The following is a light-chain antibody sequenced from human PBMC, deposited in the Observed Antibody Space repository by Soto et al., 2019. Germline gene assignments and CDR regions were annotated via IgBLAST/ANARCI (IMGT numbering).Light chain of an antibody. J-gene: IGKJ1*01. V-gene: IGKV1-5*01. CDR1: QSIKSW. CDR2: DAS. CDR3: QHYNSYGT. Sequence: MTQSPSTLSASVGDRVTITCRASQSIKSWLAWYQQKPGTAPKLLIYDASTLENGVPSRFSGSGSGTEFTLTISSLQPDDFATYYCQHYNSYGTFGQGTKVDVK.